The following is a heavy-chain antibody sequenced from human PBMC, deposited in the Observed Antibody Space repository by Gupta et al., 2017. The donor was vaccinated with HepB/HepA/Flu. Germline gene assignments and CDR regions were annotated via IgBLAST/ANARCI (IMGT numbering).Heavy chain of an antibody. V-gene: IGHV1-2*04. Sequence: QVQLVQSGAEVKKPGASVKVSCQASGYTFTGYYMHWVRQAPGQGLVWMGWINPNSGGTNNAQKFQGWVTMTRDTSISTAYMELSRLRSDDTAVYYGARDFSPEVDYGGNSGGSYYFDYWGQGTLVTVAS. CDR3: ARDFSPEVDYGGNSGGSYYFDY. J-gene: IGHJ4*02. CDR1: GYTFTGYY. CDR2: INPNSGGT. D-gene: IGHD4-23*01.